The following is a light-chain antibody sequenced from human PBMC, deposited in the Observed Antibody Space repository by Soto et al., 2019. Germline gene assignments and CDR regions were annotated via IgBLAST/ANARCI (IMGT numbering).Light chain of an antibody. CDR2: DNN. CDR1: SSNSGAGYD. V-gene: IGLV1-40*01. Sequence: QSVLTQRPSVSGAPGQRITISCTGSSSNSGAGYDVHWYQQLPGRAPKLLIYDNNNRPSGVPDRFSGSRSGTSASLAITGLQAGDEADYYCQSYDSSLRLVFGGGTKLTVL. CDR3: QSYDSSLRLV. J-gene: IGLJ3*02.